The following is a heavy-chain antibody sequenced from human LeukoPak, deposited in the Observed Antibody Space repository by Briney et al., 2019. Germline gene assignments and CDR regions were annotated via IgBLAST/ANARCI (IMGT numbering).Heavy chain of an antibody. CDR2: IYTSGST. J-gene: IGHJ4*02. Sequence: KPSETLSLTCTVSGGSISSYYWSWIRQPAGKGLEWIGRIYTSGSTNYNPSLKSRVTMSVDTSKNQFSLKLSSVTAADTAVYYCARAYDSSGYYPRGLDYWGQGTLVTVSS. CDR3: ARAYDSSGYYPRGLDY. V-gene: IGHV4-4*07. CDR1: GGSISSYY. D-gene: IGHD3-22*01.